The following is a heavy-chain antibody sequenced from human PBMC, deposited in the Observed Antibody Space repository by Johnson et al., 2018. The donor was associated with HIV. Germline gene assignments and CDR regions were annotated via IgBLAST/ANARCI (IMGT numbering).Heavy chain of an antibody. CDR2: IKQDGSNK. J-gene: IGHJ3*02. D-gene: IGHD4-17*01. Sequence: EVQLVESGGRLVQPGGSLGLSYSASGFTFSSYWMTWVRQAPGKGLEWVANIKQDGSNKYYVDSVKGRFTISRDNAKNSLYLQMNSLRAEDTAVYYCARDLPHDYGVGYAFDIWGQGTMVTVSS. V-gene: IGHV3-7*01. CDR1: GFTFSSYW. CDR3: ARDLPHDYGVGYAFDI.